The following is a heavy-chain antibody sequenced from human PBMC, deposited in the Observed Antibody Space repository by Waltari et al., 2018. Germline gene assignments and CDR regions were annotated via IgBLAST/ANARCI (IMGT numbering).Heavy chain of an antibody. CDR1: GFTVSSNY. CDR2: IYSGRST. J-gene: IGHJ4*02. Sequence: VQLVESGGCLVQPGGSLRLSCAASGFTVSSNYMSWVRQAPGKGVGWVVYIYSGRSTYYADSVKGRFTISRHKSKNTLYLQMNSLRAEDTAVYYCARGMGLPYYFDYWGQGTLVTVSS. D-gene: IGHD2-8*01. CDR3: ARGMGLPYYFDY. V-gene: IGHV3-53*04.